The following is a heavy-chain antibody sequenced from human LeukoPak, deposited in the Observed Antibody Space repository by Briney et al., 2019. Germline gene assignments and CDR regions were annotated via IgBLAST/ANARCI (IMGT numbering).Heavy chain of an antibody. Sequence: SETLTLTCTVSGGSISSYYWSWIRQPPGKGLEWIGYIYYSGSTNYNPSLKSRISISVDTSKNQFPLKLSSVTAADTAVYYCARTTEGGYTYNYFYYYYMDVWGKGTTVTISS. D-gene: IGHD5-18*01. CDR2: IYYSGST. CDR3: ARTTEGGYTYNYFYYYYMDV. J-gene: IGHJ6*03. V-gene: IGHV4-59*01. CDR1: GGSISSYY.